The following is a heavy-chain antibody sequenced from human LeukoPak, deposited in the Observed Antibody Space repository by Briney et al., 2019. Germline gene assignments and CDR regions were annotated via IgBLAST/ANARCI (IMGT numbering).Heavy chain of an antibody. J-gene: IGHJ3*02. CDR1: GFTFSSYA. V-gene: IGHV3-21*01. CDR2: ISSSSSYI. CDR3: ARDAQDAFDI. Sequence: PGRSLRLSCAASGFTFSSYAMHWVRQAPGKGLEWVSSISSSSSYIYYADSVKGRFTISRDNAKNSLYLQMNSLRAEDTAVYYCARDAQDAFDIWGQGTMVTVSS.